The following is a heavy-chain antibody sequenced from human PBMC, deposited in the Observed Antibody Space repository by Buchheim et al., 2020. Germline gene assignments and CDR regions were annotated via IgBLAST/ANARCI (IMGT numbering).Heavy chain of an antibody. V-gene: IGHV3-23*01. CDR1: GFTFSSYA. D-gene: IGHD2-2*01. CDR2: LSGSGGCP. CDR3: AKALGDCSSTSCYGMDV. J-gene: IGHJ6*02. Sequence: EVQLLESGGGLVQPGGSLRLSCAASGFTFSSYAMSWVRQAPGKGLEWVSSLSGSGGCPFFADSVKGRFTISRDTSTNTLYLPMNSMRAEDTAVYYCAKALGDCSSTSCYGMDVWGQGTT.